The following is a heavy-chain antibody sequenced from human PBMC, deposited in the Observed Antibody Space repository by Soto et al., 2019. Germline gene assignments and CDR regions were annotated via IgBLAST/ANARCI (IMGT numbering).Heavy chain of an antibody. V-gene: IGHV4-34*01. J-gene: IGHJ2*01. CDR3: ARFEIGYCSGGSCYWGAWYFDL. CDR2: INHSGST. D-gene: IGHD2-15*01. CDR1: GGSFSGYY. Sequence: QVQLQQWGAGLLKPSETLSLTCAVYGGSFSGYYWSWIRQPPGKGLEWIGEINHSGSTNYNPSLTSRVTISVDTSKNQFSLKLSSVTAADTAVYYCARFEIGYCSGGSCYWGAWYFDLWGRGTLVTVCS.